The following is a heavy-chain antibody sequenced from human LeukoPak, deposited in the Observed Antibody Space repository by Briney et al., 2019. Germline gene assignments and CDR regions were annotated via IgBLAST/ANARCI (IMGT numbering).Heavy chain of an antibody. CDR3: ARLGDSSGYGTFDI. CDR2: IYSGGST. V-gene: IGHV3-53*01. D-gene: IGHD3-22*01. CDR1: GFTFSSNY. J-gene: IGHJ3*02. Sequence: GGSLRLSCAASGFTFSSNYMSWVRQAPGKGLEWVSVIYSGGSTYYADSVKGRFTISRDNSKNTLYLQMNSLRAEDTAVYYCARLGDSSGYGTFDIWGQGTMVTVSS.